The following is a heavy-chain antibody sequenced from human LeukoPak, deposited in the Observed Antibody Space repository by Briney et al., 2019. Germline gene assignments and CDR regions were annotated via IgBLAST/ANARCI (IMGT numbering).Heavy chain of an antibody. CDR2: IKQDGSEK. Sequence: GGSLRLSCAAYGFTLSSYWMSWVRQAPGKGEGWDANIKQDGSEKYYVDSVKGRFIISTDNAKNSLYLQMNSLRAEDTAVYYCARLSAPHDAFDIWGQGTMVTVSS. CDR3: ARLSAPHDAFDI. J-gene: IGHJ3*02. CDR1: GFTLSSYW. V-gene: IGHV3-7*01.